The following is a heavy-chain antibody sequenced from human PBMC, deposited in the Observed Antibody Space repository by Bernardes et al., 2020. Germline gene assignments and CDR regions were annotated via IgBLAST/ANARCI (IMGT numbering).Heavy chain of an antibody. D-gene: IGHD1-7*01. CDR1: GFTLSDYY. CDR2: TRNKANSYTT. Sequence: GGSLRLSCAASGFTLSDYYMDWVRQAPGKGLEWVGRTRNKANSYTTEYAASVRGRFTISRDDSSNSLYLQMNSLKTEDTAVYYCARVPRPGWNYDYWGQGTLVTVSS. J-gene: IGHJ4*02. CDR3: ARVPRPGWNYDY. V-gene: IGHV3-72*01.